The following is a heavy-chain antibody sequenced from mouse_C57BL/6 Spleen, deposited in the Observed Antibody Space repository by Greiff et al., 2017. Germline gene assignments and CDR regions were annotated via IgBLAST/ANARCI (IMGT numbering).Heavy chain of an antibody. J-gene: IGHJ2*01. Sequence: VMLVESGPELVKPGASVKISCKASGYSFTSYYINWVKQRPGQGLEWIGWIYPGSGNTKYNEKFKGKATLTADTSSSTAYMQLSSLTSEDSAVYYCAREENYGSSFAYWGQGTTLTVSS. CDR2: IYPGSGNT. CDR1: GYSFTSYY. CDR3: AREENYGSSFAY. V-gene: IGHV1-66*01. D-gene: IGHD1-1*01.